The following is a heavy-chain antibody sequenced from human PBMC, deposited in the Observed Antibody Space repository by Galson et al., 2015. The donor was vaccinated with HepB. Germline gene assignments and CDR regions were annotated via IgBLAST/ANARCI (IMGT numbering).Heavy chain of an antibody. V-gene: IGHV3-66*01. Sequence: SLRLSCAASGFTVSSNYMNWVRQAPGKGLEWVSVIYSSGSIYYADSVKGRFTISRDNSKNTLYLQMNSLRAEDTAVYYCANNLDITGTTGVFDYWGQGTLVTVSS. CDR3: ANNLDITGTTGVFDY. J-gene: IGHJ4*02. CDR2: IYSSGSI. CDR1: GFTVSSNY. D-gene: IGHD1-14*01.